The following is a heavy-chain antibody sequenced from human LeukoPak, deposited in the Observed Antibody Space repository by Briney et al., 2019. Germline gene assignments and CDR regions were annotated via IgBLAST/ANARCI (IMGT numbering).Heavy chain of an antibody. D-gene: IGHD4-17*01. V-gene: IGHV4-34*01. Sequence: SETLSLTCAVYGGSFSGYYWSWIRQPPGKGLEWIGEINHSGSTNYNPSLKSRVTISVDTSKNQFSLKLSPVTAADTAVYYCARVSGDYVPYYFDYWGQGTLVTVSS. CDR2: INHSGST. CDR1: GGSFSGYY. CDR3: ARVSGDYVPYYFDY. J-gene: IGHJ4*02.